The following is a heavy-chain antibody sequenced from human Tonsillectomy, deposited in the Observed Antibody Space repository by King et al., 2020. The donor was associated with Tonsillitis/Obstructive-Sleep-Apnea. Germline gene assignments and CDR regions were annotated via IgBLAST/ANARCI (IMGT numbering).Heavy chain of an antibody. CDR2: ISYDGSHK. Sequence: VQLVESGGGVVQPGRSLRLSCAASGFTFSSYAMHWVRQAPGKGLEWVAVISYDGSHKYYADSVKGRFTISRDNSKNTVYLQMNSLRAEDTAVYYCVRGGYNPGDAMDVGGEGTTDSVSS. CDR3: VRGGYNPGDAMDV. CDR1: GFTFSSYA. J-gene: IGHJ6*04. V-gene: IGHV3-30*04. D-gene: IGHD5-24*01.